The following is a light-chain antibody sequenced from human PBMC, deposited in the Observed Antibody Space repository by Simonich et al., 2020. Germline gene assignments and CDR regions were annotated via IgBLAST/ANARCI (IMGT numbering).Light chain of an antibody. CDR2: SAS. CDR3: QQYYSTPPYT. V-gene: IGKV4-1*01. J-gene: IGKJ2*01. CDR1: QSVLYSSNNKNY. Sequence: DIVMTQSPDSLAVSLGERATINCKSSQSVLYSSNNKNYLAWYQQKPGQPPKLLLYSASTRESGVPDRISGSGSGTDFTLTISSLQAEDVAVYYCQQYYSTPPYTFGQGTKLEIK.